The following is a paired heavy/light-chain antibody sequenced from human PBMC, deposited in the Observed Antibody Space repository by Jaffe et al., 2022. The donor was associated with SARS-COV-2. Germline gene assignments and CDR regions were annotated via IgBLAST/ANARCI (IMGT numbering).Light chain of an antibody. Sequence: IAMTQSPDSLAVSLGERATISCKSSQSVLYSSNNRNYLAWYQQKPGQPPKLLIYWASFRDSGVPDRFSGSGSGTDFTLTINSLQPEDVALYYCQQYFFTPYTFAQGTRLEIK. J-gene: IGKJ2*01. CDR3: QQYFFTPYT. V-gene: IGKV4-1*01. CDR2: WAS. CDR1: QSVLYSSNNRNY.
Heavy chain of an antibody. V-gene: IGHV4-31*03. CDR1: DGSISNDVFY. J-gene: IGHJ3*01. CDR2: IFKTGTT. Sequence: QVQLLESGPGLVKPSQTLSLTCTVSDGSISNDVFYWNWVRQHPGKGLEWIGFIFKTGTTHYNPSLESRVYMSVDKSKNQFSLELRSVTAADTAVYYCARERNTGWYHGAFDVWGQGTMVTVSS. D-gene: IGHD6-19*01. CDR3: ARERNTGWYHGAFDV.